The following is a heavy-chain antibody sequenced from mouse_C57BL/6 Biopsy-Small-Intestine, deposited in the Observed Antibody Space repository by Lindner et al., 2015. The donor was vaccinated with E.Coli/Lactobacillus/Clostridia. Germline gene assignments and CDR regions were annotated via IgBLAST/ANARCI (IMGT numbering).Heavy chain of an antibody. Sequence: VQLQESGAELARPGASVKLSCKASGYTFTSDGISWVEQRTGQGLEWIGEIYPRSGKTYYNEEFKGRTTLTADKSSNTAYMELRSPTSEDSAVYFCARPFDGYYLDYWGQGTTLTVSS. J-gene: IGHJ2*01. D-gene: IGHD2-3*01. CDR1: GYTFTSDG. V-gene: IGHV1-81*01. CDR2: IYPRSGKT. CDR3: ARPFDGYYLDY.